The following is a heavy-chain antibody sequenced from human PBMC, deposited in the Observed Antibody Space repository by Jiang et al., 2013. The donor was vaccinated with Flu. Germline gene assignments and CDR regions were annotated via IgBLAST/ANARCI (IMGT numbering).Heavy chain of an antibody. D-gene: IGHD3-10*01. J-gene: IGHJ5*02. CDR3: ARGVYYYGSGIGDFDP. V-gene: IGHV1-18*01. CDR2: ISAYNGNT. Sequence: WVRQAPGQGLEWMGWISAYNGNTNYAQKLQGRVTMTTDTSTSTAYMELRSLRSDDTAVYYCARGVYYYGSGIGDFDPWGQGTLVTVSS.